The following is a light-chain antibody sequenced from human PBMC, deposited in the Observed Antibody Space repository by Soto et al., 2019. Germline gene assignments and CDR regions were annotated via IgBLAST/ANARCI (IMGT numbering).Light chain of an antibody. J-gene: IGLJ3*02. V-gene: IGLV1-51*02. Sequence: QSVLTQPPSVSAAPGQKVTISCSGSSSNIGNNYVSWYQQVPGTAPQLLIYENDKRPSGIPDRFSGSKSGTSATLGITGLQTGDEADYYCRTWDNSLSVGVFGGGTKLTVL. CDR3: RTWDNSLSVGV. CDR2: END. CDR1: SSNIGNNY.